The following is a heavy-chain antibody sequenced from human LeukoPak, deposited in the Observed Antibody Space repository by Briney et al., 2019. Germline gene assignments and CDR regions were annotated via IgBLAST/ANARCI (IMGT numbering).Heavy chain of an antibody. CDR2: IKQDGSEK. J-gene: IGHJ4*02. V-gene: IGHV3-7*03. CDR1: GFTFTTYW. Sequence: PGGSLRLSCATSGFTFTTYWMNWVRQAPGKGLEWVANIKQDGSEKYYVDSVKGRFTISRDNARNSLYLQMNSLKTEDTAVYYCASAEDYGDYWGQGTLVTVSS. CDR3: ASAEDYGDY.